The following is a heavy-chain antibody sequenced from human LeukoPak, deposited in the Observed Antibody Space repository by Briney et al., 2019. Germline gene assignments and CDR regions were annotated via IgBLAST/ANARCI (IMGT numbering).Heavy chain of an antibody. Sequence: ASVEVSCKASGYTFTSYYMHWARQAPGQGLEWMGIINPSGGSTSYAQKFQGRVTMTRDMSTSTVYMELSSLRSEDTAVYYCARDGVYGDYATGLDYWGQGTLVTVSS. J-gene: IGHJ4*02. D-gene: IGHD4-17*01. V-gene: IGHV1-46*01. CDR1: GYTFTSYY. CDR3: ARDGVYGDYATGLDY. CDR2: INPSGGST.